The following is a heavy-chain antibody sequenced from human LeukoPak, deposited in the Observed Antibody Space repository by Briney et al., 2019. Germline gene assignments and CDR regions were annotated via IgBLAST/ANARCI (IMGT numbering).Heavy chain of an antibody. Sequence: SETLSLTCTVSGGSISSYYWSWIRQPPGKGLEWLGYIYYSGSTNYNPSLKSRVTISVDTSKNQFSLKLSSVTAADTAVYYCARGPASNYDILTGTFGFDPWGQGTLVTVSS. V-gene: IGHV4-59*01. J-gene: IGHJ5*02. CDR1: GGSISSYY. CDR2: IYYSGST. CDR3: ARGPASNYDILTGTFGFDP. D-gene: IGHD3-9*01.